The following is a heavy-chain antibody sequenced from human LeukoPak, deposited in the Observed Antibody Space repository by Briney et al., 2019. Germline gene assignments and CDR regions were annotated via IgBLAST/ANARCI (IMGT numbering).Heavy chain of an antibody. V-gene: IGHV6-1*01. D-gene: IGHD3-10*01. Sequence: SQTLSLTCAISGDSVSSNSADWNWIRRSPSRGLEWLGGTYYRSKWHSYYAPSVKSRITINPDTSKNQFSLQLKSVTPEDTAVYYCARMVGLVSDFWGQGTLVTVSS. CDR1: GDSVSSNSAD. J-gene: IGHJ4*02. CDR2: TYYRSKWHS. CDR3: ARMVGLVSDF.